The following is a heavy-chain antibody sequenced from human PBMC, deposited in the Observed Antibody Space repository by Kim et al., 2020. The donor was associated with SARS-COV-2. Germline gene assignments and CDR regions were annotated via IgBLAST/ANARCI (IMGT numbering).Heavy chain of an antibody. V-gene: IGHV3-23*05. J-gene: IGHJ4*02. CDR1: GFTFSRRA. CDR2: VNNNNNP. CDR3: AKDHPSSGWPTFDS. D-gene: IGHD6-19*01. Sequence: GGSLRLSCAASGFTFSRRAMSWVRQVPGKGLEWIASVNNNNNPYYADSVKGRFTVSSDITKDTLYLQMNSLRADDTALYYCAKDHPSSGWPTFDSWGQGTLVGVSS.